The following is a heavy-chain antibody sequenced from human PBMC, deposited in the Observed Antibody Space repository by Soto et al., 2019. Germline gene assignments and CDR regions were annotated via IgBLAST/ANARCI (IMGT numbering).Heavy chain of an antibody. CDR2: INSGGSTT. D-gene: IGHD3-10*01. J-gene: IGHJ3*01. Sequence: EVPLVESGGGLVQPGGSLRLSCTASGFTFSTHWMHWVRQAPGKGLVWVSRINSGGSTTNYADSVKGRFTISRDNAKNTLYLQMNSLRAEDTAVYFCARSHYFDSGTYACDVWGQGTLVTVSS. CDR1: GFTFSTHW. V-gene: IGHV3-74*01. CDR3: ARSHYFDSGTYACDV.